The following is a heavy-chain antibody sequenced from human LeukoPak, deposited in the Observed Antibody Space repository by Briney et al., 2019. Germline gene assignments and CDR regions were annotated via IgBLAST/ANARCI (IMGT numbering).Heavy chain of an antibody. V-gene: IGHV3-33*03. J-gene: IGHJ4*02. CDR1: GFTFSHFG. CDR2: IWSDGTNE. D-gene: IGHD4-11*01. CDR3: AKDAQRGFDYSNSLQY. Sequence: GRSLGLSCAASGFTFSHFGMHWVRQAPGKGLEWVAVIWSDGTNEYYADSVKGRFSISRDNSKNTVSLQMNSLRTEDTAVYFCAKDAQRGFDYSNSLQYWGQGTLVTVSS.